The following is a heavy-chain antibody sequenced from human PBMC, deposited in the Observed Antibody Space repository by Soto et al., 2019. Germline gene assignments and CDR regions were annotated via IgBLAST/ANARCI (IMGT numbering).Heavy chain of an antibody. CDR1: GASITSGAYS. CDR3: ARVATSDHFDY. D-gene: IGHD1-26*01. Sequence: QLRLQESGSGLVKPAQTLSLICGVPGASITSGAYSWSWIRQSPGWGLEWIAYIYPSGTTFYNPSLKSRVTLSVDKSKNQFTLKLSAVTAADTAVYYCARVATSDHFDYWGQGTLVTVSS. CDR2: IYPSGTT. J-gene: IGHJ4*02. V-gene: IGHV4-30-2*06.